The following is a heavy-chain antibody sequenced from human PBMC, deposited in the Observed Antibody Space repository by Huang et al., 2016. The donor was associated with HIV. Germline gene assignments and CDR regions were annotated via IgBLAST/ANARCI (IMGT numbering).Heavy chain of an antibody. V-gene: IGHV3-7*01. Sequence: VESGGRLVQPGGSIRLSCVGSPLRFGAYWMRWVRQSPGKGLEGVANIKQDESKKYYVDSVKGRFNISRDNAKKVLFLEMNNVRVEDTATYYCATKTAAMDIWGQGTTVTVS. D-gene: IGHD1-7*01. CDR1: PLRFGAYW. CDR2: IKQDESKK. J-gene: IGHJ6*02. CDR3: ATKTAAMDI.